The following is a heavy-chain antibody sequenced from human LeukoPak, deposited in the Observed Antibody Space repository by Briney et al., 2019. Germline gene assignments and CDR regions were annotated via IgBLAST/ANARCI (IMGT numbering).Heavy chain of an antibody. CDR2: INPNSGGT. CDR1: GYTFTGYH. Sequence: ASVKVSCKASGYTFTGYHMHWVRPAPGQGREWMGWINPNSGGTNYAQKFQGRVTMTRDTSISTAYMELSRLRSDDTAVYYCARVAYLTTSFDAFDIWGQGTMVTVSS. D-gene: IGHD4-17*01. CDR3: ARVAYLTTSFDAFDI. V-gene: IGHV1-2*02. J-gene: IGHJ3*02.